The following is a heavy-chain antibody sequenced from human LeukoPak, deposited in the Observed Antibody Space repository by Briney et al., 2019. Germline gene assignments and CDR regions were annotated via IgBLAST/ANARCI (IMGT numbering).Heavy chain of an antibody. Sequence: PGGSLRLSCAASGFTFSSYGMPWVRQAPGKGLEWVAVIWYDGSNKYYADSVKGRFTISRDNSKNTLYLQMNSLRAEDTAVYYCANAARFKPFGAPTKWGQGTLVTVSS. CDR3: ANAARFKPFGAPTK. CDR1: GFTFSSYG. J-gene: IGHJ4*02. CDR2: IWYDGSNK. V-gene: IGHV3-33*06. D-gene: IGHD3-16*01.